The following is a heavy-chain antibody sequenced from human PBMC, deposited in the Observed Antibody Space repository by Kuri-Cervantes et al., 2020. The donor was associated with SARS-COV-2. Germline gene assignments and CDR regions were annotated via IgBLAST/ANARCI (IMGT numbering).Heavy chain of an antibody. CDR2: ISFDGSNK. V-gene: IGHV3-30*18. J-gene: IGHJ4*02. CDR1: GFNFRTYG. CDR3: AKDRQNYGFWSGLDY. D-gene: IGHD3-3*01. Sequence: GESRNISCAASGFNFRTYGLHWVRQAPGKGLEWVALISFDGSNKYYADSVKGRFTISRDNSKNTLYLQMNSLRTEDTAVYYCAKDRQNYGFWSGLDYWGQGTLVTVSS.